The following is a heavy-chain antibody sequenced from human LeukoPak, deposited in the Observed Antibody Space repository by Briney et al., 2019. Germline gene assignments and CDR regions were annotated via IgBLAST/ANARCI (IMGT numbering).Heavy chain of an antibody. J-gene: IGHJ4*02. V-gene: IGHV3-7*01. D-gene: IGHD6-13*01. CDR1: RFTFSNSW. CDR2: IKQDGSEK. Sequence: GGSLRLSCAASRFTFSNSWMSWVRLAPGKGMEWLANIKQDGSEKYYVDSVKGRFTISRDNAKNSLYLQMNSLRAEDTAVYYCASASSHRIAAGGDYWGQGTLVTVSS. CDR3: ASASSHRIAAGGDY.